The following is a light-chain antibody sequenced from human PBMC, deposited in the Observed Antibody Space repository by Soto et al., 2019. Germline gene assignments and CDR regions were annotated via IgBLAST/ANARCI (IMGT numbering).Light chain of an antibody. V-gene: IGKV3-15*01. CDR2: GAS. CDR1: QSVSSN. CDR3: QQYNNWPPYT. Sequence: EIVMTQSPATLSVSPGERATLSCRASQSVSSNLAWYQQKPGQAPRLLIYGASTRATGIPARFSGSGSVTEFTLTISSLQSEDFAVYYCQQYNNWPPYTFGQGTTLEIK. J-gene: IGKJ2*01.